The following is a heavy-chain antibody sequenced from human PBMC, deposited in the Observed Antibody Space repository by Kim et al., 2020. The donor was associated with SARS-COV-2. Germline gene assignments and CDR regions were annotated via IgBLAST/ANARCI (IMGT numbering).Heavy chain of an antibody. CDR2: ISAHNGNT. CDR3: ARELIAVASDY. D-gene: IGHD6-19*01. CDR1: GYTFTSYG. J-gene: IGHJ4*02. V-gene: IGHV1-18*01. Sequence: ASVKVSCKASGYTFTSYGISWVRQAPGQGLEWMGWISAHNGNTKFAEKLQGRVSMTTDTSTSTAYMELTSLRSDDTAVYYCARELIAVASDYWGQGTLVT.